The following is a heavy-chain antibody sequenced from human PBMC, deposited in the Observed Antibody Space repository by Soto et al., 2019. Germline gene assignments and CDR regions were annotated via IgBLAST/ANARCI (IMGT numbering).Heavy chain of an antibody. V-gene: IGHV4-39*01. CDR3: ARRVSSGWRVNWFDP. CDR2: IYYSGST. Sequence: SETLSLTFTVSGGSISSSSYYWGCIRQPPGKGLELMGSIYYSGSTYYNPSLKSRVTISVDTSKNQFSLKLSSVTAADTAVYYCARRVSSGWRVNWFDPWGQGTLVTVSS. D-gene: IGHD6-19*01. CDR1: GGSISSSSYY. J-gene: IGHJ5*02.